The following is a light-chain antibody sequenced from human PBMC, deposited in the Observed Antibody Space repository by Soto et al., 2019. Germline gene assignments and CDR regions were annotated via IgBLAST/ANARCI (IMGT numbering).Light chain of an antibody. J-gene: IGKJ1*01. V-gene: IGKV3-15*01. CDR2: GAS. Sequence: EIVMTQSPATLSVSPGERATLSCRASQSVGSNLARYQQKPGQAPRLLIYGASTRATGIPASFSGSGSGTKITPPISILQSEDFAIYFCQQYNNWPPERTSGQGTKVEIK. CDR3: QQYNNWPPERT. CDR1: QSVGSN.